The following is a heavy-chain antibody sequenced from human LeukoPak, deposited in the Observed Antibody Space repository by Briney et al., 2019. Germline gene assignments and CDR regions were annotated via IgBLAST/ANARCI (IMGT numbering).Heavy chain of an antibody. CDR2: ISAYNGNT. Sequence: ASVKVSRKASGYTFTSYGISWLRQAPGQGLEWMGCISAYNGNTNYAQKLQGRVTMTTDTSTSTAYMELRSLRSDGTAVYYCARVGTYYYGSGRPDYWGQGTPVTVSS. J-gene: IGHJ4*02. CDR3: ARVGTYYYGSGRPDY. CDR1: GYTFTSYG. V-gene: IGHV1-18*04. D-gene: IGHD3-10*01.